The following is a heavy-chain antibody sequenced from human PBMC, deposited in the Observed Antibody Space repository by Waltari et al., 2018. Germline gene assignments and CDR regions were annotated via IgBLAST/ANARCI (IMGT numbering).Heavy chain of an antibody. CDR1: GFTFSSYE. J-gene: IGHJ4*02. V-gene: IGHV3-48*03. CDR2: ISSSGITI. CDR3: ARDAMVRGVILYYFDY. Sequence: EVQLVESGGGLVQPGGSLRLSCAASGFTFSSYEMNWVRQAPGKGLEWVSYISSSGITIYYADSVKGRFTISRDNAKNSLYLQMNSLRAEDTAVYYCARDAMVRGVILYYFDYWGQGTLVTVSS. D-gene: IGHD3-10*01.